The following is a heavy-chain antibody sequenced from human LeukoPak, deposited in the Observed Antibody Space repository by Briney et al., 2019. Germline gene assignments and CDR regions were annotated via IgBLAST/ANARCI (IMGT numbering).Heavy chain of an antibody. CDR1: GFTFSSYS. CDR2: ISSSSSYI. V-gene: IGHV3-21*01. D-gene: IGHD3-10*01. Sequence: GGSLRLSCAASGFTFSSYSMNWVRQVPGKGLEWVSSISSSSSYIYYADSVKGRFTISRDNAKNSLYLQMNSLRAEDTAVYYCAREAELLWFGEEAFDIWGQGTMVTVSS. CDR3: AREAELLWFGEEAFDI. J-gene: IGHJ3*02.